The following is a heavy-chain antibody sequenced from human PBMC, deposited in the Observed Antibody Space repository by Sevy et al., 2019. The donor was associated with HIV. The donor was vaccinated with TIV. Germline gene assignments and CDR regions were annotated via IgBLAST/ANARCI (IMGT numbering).Heavy chain of an antibody. CDR3: ARYWGRDGHSIDY. Sequence: GGSLRLSCATSGFIFSNYAMHWIRQAPGKGLEWVAVIWYDGTDKYYADSVQGRFTISRDNSKNTLYLQMNSLRVEDTAVYYCARYWGRDGHSIDYWGQGTRVTVSS. V-gene: IGHV3-33*01. J-gene: IGHJ4*02. CDR2: IWYDGTDK. CDR1: GFIFSNYA. D-gene: IGHD3-16*01.